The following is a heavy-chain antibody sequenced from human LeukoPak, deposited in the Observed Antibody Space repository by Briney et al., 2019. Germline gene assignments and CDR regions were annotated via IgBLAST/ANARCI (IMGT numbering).Heavy chain of an antibody. V-gene: IGHV4-39*01. J-gene: IGHJ3*02. CDR2: IYYSGST. CDR1: GGSISSSSYY. Sequence: SETLSLTCTVSGGSISSSSYYWGWIRQPPGKGLEWIGRIYYSGSTYYNPSLKSRVTISVDTSKNQFSLKLSSVTAADTAVYYCARLPRYGSGSYPHAFDIWGQGTMVTVSS. CDR3: ARLPRYGSGSYPHAFDI. D-gene: IGHD3-10*01.